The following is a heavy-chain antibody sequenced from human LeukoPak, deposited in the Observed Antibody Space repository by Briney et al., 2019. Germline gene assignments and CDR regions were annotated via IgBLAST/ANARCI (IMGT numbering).Heavy chain of an antibody. CDR1: GFTFSSYG. CDR2: ISYDGSNK. J-gene: IGHJ6*02. Sequence: GGSLRLSCAASGFTFSSYGMHWVRQAPGKGLEWVAVISYDGSNKYYADSVKGRFTISRDNSKNTLYLQMNSLRAEDTAVYYCAKEVTRLDYYYGMDVWGQGTTVTVSS. V-gene: IGHV3-30*18. CDR3: AKEVTRLDYYYGMDV. D-gene: IGHD3-16*01.